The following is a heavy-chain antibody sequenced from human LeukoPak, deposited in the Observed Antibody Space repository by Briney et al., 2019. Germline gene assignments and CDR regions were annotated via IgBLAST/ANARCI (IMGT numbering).Heavy chain of an antibody. CDR2: IYYSGST. J-gene: IGHJ4*02. CDR3: ARQRPRSSGDDFDY. Sequence: SSETLSLTCTVSGGSISSYYWTWIRQPPGKGLEWSGYIYYSGSTNYNPSLKSLVTISVDTSKNQSSLKLSSVTAADTAVYYCARQRPRSSGDDFDYWGQGTLVTVSS. D-gene: IGHD7-27*01. CDR1: GGSISSYY. V-gene: IGHV4-59*08.